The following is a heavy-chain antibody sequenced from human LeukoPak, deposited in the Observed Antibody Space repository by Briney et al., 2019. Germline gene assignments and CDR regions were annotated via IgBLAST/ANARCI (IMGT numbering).Heavy chain of an antibody. Sequence: SETLSLTCTVSAGSISSDSYYWGWIRQPPGKGLEWIGTIYYSGNTYYNPSLKSRLTISVDTSKNQFSLKLISVTAADTAVYYCALASPQYYYYYYMDVWGKGTTVTVSS. D-gene: IGHD3-3*02. CDR3: ALASPQYYYYYYMDV. J-gene: IGHJ6*03. CDR2: IYYSGNT. V-gene: IGHV4-39*07. CDR1: AGSISSDSYY.